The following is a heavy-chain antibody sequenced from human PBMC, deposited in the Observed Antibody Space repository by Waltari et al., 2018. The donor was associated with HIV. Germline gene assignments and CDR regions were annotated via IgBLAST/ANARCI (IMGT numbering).Heavy chain of an antibody. Sequence: QVQLVQSGAEVKKPGASVKVSCKASGYTFTGYYIHWLRQAPGQGLEWMGWINPNSGGTNYAQNFQGRVTMTRDTSISTAYMELSRLRSDDTAVYYCATPSYDSSGYYSAGSEFDYWGQGTLVTVSS. CDR2: INPNSGGT. CDR1: GYTFTGYY. D-gene: IGHD3-22*01. V-gene: IGHV1-2*02. CDR3: ATPSYDSSGYYSAGSEFDY. J-gene: IGHJ4*02.